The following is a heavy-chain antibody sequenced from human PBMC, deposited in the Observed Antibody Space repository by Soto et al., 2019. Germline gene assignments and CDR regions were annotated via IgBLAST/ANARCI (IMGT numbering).Heavy chain of an antibody. J-gene: IGHJ6*02. V-gene: IGHV3-30*18. Sequence: GGSLRLSCAASGFTFSSYGMHWVRQAPGKGLEWVAVISYDGSNKYYADSVKGRFTISRDNSKNTLYLQMNSLRAEDTAVYYCAKRRIAARDYYYYGMDVWGQGTTVTVSS. CDR1: GFTFSSYG. CDR2: ISYDGSNK. D-gene: IGHD6-6*01. CDR3: AKRRIAARDYYYYGMDV.